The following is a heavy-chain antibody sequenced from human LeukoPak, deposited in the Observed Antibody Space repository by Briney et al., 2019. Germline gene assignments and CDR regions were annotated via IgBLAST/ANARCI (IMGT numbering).Heavy chain of an antibody. V-gene: IGHV3-48*03. CDR1: GFTFRSFE. CDR2: ISSGGTTI. J-gene: IGHJ5*02. Sequence: GGSLRLSCAASGFTFRSFEMNWVRQAPGKGLEWLSYISSGGTTIYYADSVRGRFTISRDNAKNSLYLQMNSLRAEDTAVYFCARDAIVDGRFHPWGQGTLVTVSS. CDR3: ARDAIVDGRFHP. D-gene: IGHD2-21*01.